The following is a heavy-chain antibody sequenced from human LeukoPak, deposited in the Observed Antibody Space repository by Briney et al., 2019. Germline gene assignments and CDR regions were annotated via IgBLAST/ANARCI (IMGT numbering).Heavy chain of an antibody. V-gene: IGHV4-59*11. J-gene: IGHJ6*03. CDR3: ARTGGSWPLYYYYYMDV. CDR2: VSDSGST. Sequence: SETLSLTCTVSGGSISSHYWSWIRQPPGKGLEWIGYVSDSGSTYYNPSLKSRVTVSVDTSKDQFSLKLTSVTAADTAVYYCARTGGSWPLYYYYYMDVWGKGTTVTVSS. D-gene: IGHD6-13*01. CDR1: GGSISSHY.